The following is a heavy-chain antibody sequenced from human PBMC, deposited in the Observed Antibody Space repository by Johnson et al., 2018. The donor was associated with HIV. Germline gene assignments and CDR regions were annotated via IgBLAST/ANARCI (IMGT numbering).Heavy chain of an antibody. D-gene: IGHD6-13*01. CDR3: ARVEAAVRMVANDAFDI. J-gene: IGHJ3*02. CDR1: GFTFSSYW. CDR2: IKQDGSEK. V-gene: IGHV3-7*05. Sequence: VQLVESGGGLVQPGGSLRLSCAASGFTFSSYWMSWVRQAPGKGREWVANIKQDGSEKDYVDSVKGRMTISRDNAKNSLYLQMNSLRAEDTAVYYCARVEAAVRMVANDAFDIWGQGTMVTVSS.